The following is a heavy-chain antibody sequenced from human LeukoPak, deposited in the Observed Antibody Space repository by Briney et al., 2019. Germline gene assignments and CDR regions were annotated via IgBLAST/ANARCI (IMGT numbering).Heavy chain of an antibody. CDR1: GFSLNTSEVG. CDR3: ARRTVLTLNYFFDF. CDR2: IYWDDDK. D-gene: IGHD2/OR15-2a*01. J-gene: IGHJ2*01. V-gene: IGHV2-5*02. Sequence: SGPTLVNPTQTLTLTCTFSGFSLNTSEVGVGWIRQPPGKALEWLALIYWDDDKRYNPSLKSRLAITKDTSKNQVVLTMANMDPLDTATYYCARRTVLTLNYFFDFWGRGTLVTVSS.